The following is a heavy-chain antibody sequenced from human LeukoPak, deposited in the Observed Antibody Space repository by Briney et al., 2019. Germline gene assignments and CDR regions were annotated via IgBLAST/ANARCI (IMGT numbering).Heavy chain of an antibody. CDR2: IYPGDSDT. CDR1: GYSFTSYW. CDR3: ARGGYNSGSYQEYYFDY. Sequence: GKSLKISCKGSGYSFTSYWIGWVRQMPGKGLEWMGIIYPGDSDTRYSPSFQGQVTISADKSISTAYLQWSSLKASDTAMYYCARGGYNSGSYQEYYFDYWGQGTLVTVSS. J-gene: IGHJ4*02. V-gene: IGHV5-51*01. D-gene: IGHD1-26*01.